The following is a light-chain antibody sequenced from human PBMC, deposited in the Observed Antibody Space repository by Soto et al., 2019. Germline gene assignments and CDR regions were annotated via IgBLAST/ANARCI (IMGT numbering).Light chain of an antibody. V-gene: IGLV2-14*01. CDR1: SSDVGTYIF. CDR2: EVS. CDR3: SSYSGSSFYV. Sequence: QSALTQPASVSGSPGQSITISCTGTSSDVGTYIFVSWYQQHPGKAPKLMIYEVSNRPSGVSNRFSGSKSGNTASLTISGLQAEDEADYYCSSYSGSSFYVFGTGTKVTVL. J-gene: IGLJ1*01.